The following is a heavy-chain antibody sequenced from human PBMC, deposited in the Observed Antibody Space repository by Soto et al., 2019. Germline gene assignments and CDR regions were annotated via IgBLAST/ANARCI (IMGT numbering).Heavy chain of an antibody. J-gene: IGHJ6*02. CDR2: ISGSGGST. CDR1: GFPFSSYA. V-gene: IGHV3-23*01. D-gene: IGHD3-3*01. CDR3: AKDGPGDDFWSGYYYYYYGTDV. Sequence: GSLRLSCAASGFPFSSYAMSWVRQAPGKGLEWVSAISGSGGSTYYADSVKGRFTISRDSSKNTLYLQMNSLRAEDTAVYYCAKDGPGDDFWSGYYYYYYGTDVWGLGNPVTVS.